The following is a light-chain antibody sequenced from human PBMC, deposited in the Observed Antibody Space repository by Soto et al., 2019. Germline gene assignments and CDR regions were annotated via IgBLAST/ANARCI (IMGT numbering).Light chain of an antibody. CDR2: GAS. CDR1: QSVSSN. J-gene: IGKJ2*01. CDR3: QQYNNWPPYT. Sequence: EIVMTQSPATLSVSPGERATLSCRASQSVSSNLAWYQQKPGQAPRLLIYGASTRATDIPARFSGSGSGTEFTLTISSRQSEDFAVYYCQQYNNWPPYTFGQGTKLEIK. V-gene: IGKV3-15*01.